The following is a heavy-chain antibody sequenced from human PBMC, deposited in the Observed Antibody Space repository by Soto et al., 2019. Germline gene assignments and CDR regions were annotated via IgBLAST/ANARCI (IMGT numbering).Heavy chain of an antibody. CDR3: AREWPGSRGYFDY. J-gene: IGHJ4*02. Sequence: SETLSLTCTVSGGSISSGGYYWSWIRQHPGKGLEWIGYIYYSGSTYYNPSLKSRVTISVDTSKNQFSLKLSSVTAADTAVYYCAREWPGSRGYFDYWGQRTLVTVSS. D-gene: IGHD3-22*01. CDR1: GGSISSGGYY. V-gene: IGHV4-31*03. CDR2: IYYSGST.